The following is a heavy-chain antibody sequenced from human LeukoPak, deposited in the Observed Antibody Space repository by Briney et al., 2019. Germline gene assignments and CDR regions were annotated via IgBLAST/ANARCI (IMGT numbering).Heavy chain of an antibody. D-gene: IGHD2-2*02. V-gene: IGHV3-66*02. CDR1: GITVSRNH. CDR2: IYSGGET. CDR3: ARDQCTSASCYSN. J-gene: IGHJ1*01. Sequence: GGSLRLSCAASGITVSRNHMSWVRQAPGKGLEWVSVIYSGGETYYAESVKGRFTISGDNSKNTLYLQMHSLRDEDTAVYYCARDQCTSASCYSNWGQGTLVTVSS.